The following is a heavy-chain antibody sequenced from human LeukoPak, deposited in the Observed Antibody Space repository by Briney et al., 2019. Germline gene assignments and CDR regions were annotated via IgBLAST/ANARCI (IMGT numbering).Heavy chain of an antibody. D-gene: IGHD2-15*01. J-gene: IGHJ6*03. CDR1: GGSISSSSYY. Sequence: SSETLSLTCIVSGGSISSSSYYWGWIRQPPGKGLEWIGSTYYSGSTYYNPSLKSRVTISVDTSKNQFSLKLSSVTAADTAVYYCARGVVAATFYYYMDVWGKGTTVTVSS. CDR2: TYYSGST. CDR3: ARGVVAATFYYYMDV. V-gene: IGHV4-39*07.